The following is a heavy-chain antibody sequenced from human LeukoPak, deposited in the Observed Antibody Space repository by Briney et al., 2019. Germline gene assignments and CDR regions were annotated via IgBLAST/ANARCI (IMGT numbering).Heavy chain of an antibody. Sequence: PGGSLRLSCAASGFSFSNYAMSWVRQAPGKGLEWVSAISSSDRTTYYADSVKGRFTISRDNSKNTLYLQMNSLRAEDTAVYHCAKGISENYYIAHYWGQGTLVTVSS. D-gene: IGHD1-26*01. J-gene: IGHJ4*02. CDR3: AKGISENYYIAHY. CDR1: GFSFSNYA. V-gene: IGHV3-23*01. CDR2: ISSSDRTT.